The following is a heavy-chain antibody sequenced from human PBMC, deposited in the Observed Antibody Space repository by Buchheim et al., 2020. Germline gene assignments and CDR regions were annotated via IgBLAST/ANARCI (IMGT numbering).Heavy chain of an antibody. V-gene: IGHV4-59*12. CDR2: IYYSGST. CDR3: ARLMAHSSLSRRYFDF. J-gene: IGHJ4*02. D-gene: IGHD6-6*01. CDR1: GGSISSYY. Sequence: QVQLQESGPGLVKPSETLSLTCTVSGGSISSYYWSWIRQPPGKGLEWIGYIYYSGSTNYNPSLKSRVTISVDTSKNLFSLNLNSVTAADTAVYFCARLMAHSSLSRRYFDFWGQGTL.